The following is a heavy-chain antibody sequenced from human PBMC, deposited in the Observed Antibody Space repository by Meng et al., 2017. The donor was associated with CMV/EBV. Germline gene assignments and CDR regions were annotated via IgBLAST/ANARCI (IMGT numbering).Heavy chain of an antibody. CDR1: GVYF. CDR3: ARVVRDDFWSGYYRGGWFDP. Sequence: GVYFWSWIRQPPGKGLEWIGYIYYSGTTYYNPSLKSRVTISVDTSKNQFSLKLSSVTAADTAVYYCARVVRDDFWSGYYRGGWFDPWGQGTLVTVSS. CDR2: IYYSGTT. V-gene: IGHV4-30-4*08. J-gene: IGHJ5*02. D-gene: IGHD3-3*01.